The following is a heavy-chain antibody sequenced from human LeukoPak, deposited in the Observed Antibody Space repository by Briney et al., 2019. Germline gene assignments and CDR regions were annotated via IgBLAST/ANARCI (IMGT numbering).Heavy chain of an antibody. CDR1: GFTFSSYS. CDR3: ARTNELGRGAFDI. CDR2: VSSSSTYI. D-gene: IGHD7-27*01. J-gene: IGHJ3*02. Sequence: GGSLRLSCAASGFTFSSYSMNWVRQAPGTGLEWVSSVSSSSTYIYYADSVKGRFTISRDNAKKSLFLQMNSLRAEDTAVYYCARTNELGRGAFDIWGQGTMVTVSS. V-gene: IGHV3-21*01.